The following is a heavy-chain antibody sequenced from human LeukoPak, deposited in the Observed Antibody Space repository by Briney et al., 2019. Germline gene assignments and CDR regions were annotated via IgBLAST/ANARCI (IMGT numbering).Heavy chain of an antibody. D-gene: IGHD3-10*01. J-gene: IGHJ6*03. Sequence: GGSLRLSCAASGFTFSNAWMSWVRQAPGKGLEWVGRIKCKTDGGTTDYAAPVKGRFTISRDDSKNTLYLQMNSLKTEDTAVYYCTTVRGSQVVSYCYYYMDVWGKGTTVTVSS. CDR2: IKCKTDGGTT. CDR3: TTVRGSQVVSYCYYYMDV. CDR1: GFTFSNAW. V-gene: IGHV3-15*01.